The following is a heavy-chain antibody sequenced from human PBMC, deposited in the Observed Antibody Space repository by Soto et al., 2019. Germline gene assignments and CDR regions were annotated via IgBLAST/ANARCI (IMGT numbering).Heavy chain of an antibody. Sequence: GGSLRLSCAASGFTFNHAWMSWVRQGPGKGLEWVGRIKSKTDGGTTDYAAPVKGRFTFLRDDSKNTLYLQMHSLKTEDTATYYCSTLNSDGFDIWGQGTMVTVSS. CDR3: STLNSDGFDI. V-gene: IGHV3-15*01. CDR2: IKSKTDGGTT. J-gene: IGHJ3*02. CDR1: GFTFNHAW. D-gene: IGHD1-20*01.